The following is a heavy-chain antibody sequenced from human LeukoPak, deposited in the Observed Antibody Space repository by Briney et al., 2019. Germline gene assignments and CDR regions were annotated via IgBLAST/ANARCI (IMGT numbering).Heavy chain of an antibody. D-gene: IGHD1-20*01. V-gene: IGHV1-69*05. CDR2: IIPIFGTA. CDR1: GGTFSSYA. CDR3: ARASITGTRVDY. J-gene: IGHJ4*02. Sequence: ASVKVSCKASGGTFSSYAISWVRQAPGQGLEWMGRIIPIFGTANYAQKFQGRVTITTDESTSTAYMELSSLRSEDTAAYYCARASITGTRVDYWGQGTLVTVSS.